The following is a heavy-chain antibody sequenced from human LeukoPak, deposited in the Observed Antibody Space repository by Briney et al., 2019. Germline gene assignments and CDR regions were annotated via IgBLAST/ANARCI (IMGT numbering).Heavy chain of an antibody. D-gene: IGHD4-23*01. CDR1: GGSISSGGYS. CDR3: ARDSGGGPDY. CDR2: IYHSGST. Sequence: SQTLSLTCAVSGGSISSGGYSWSWIRQPPGKGLEWIGYIYHSGSTYYNPSLKSRVTISVDRSKNQFSLKLSSVTAADTAVYYCARDSGGGPDYWGQGTLVTVSS. V-gene: IGHV4-30-2*01. J-gene: IGHJ4*02.